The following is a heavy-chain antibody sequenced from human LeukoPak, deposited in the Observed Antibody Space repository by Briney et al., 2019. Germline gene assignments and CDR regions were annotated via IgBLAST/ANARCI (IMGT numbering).Heavy chain of an antibody. J-gene: IGHJ3*02. CDR2: IYYSGTT. V-gene: IGHV4-34*01. CDR3: ASTSIAAYAFDI. CDR1: GGSFSDYY. Sequence: SETLSLTCAVHGGSFSDYYWSWIRQPPGKGLEWIGSIYYSGTTYYNPSLKSRVTISVDTSKNQFSLKLSSVTAADTAVYYCASTSIAAYAFDIWGQGTMVTVSS. D-gene: IGHD6-13*01.